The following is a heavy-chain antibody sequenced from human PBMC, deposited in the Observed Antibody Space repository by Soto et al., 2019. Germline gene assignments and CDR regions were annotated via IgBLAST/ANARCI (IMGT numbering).Heavy chain of an antibody. CDR3: TRHLAVARLYSMDV. D-gene: IGHD2-15*01. Sequence: EVQLVESGGGLVQPGGSLRLSCAASGFTLSSYWMHWVRQAPGKGLVWVSHIKSDGSTTTYADYVKGRFTISRDNAKNTLYLQMNSLRVEDTAVYYCTRHLAVARLYSMDVWGQGTTVTVSS. CDR2: IKSDGSTT. V-gene: IGHV3-74*01. CDR1: GFTLSSYW. J-gene: IGHJ6*02.